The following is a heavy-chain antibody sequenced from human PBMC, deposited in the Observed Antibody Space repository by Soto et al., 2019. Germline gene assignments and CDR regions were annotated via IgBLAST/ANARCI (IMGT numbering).Heavy chain of an antibody. CDR1: GFSFDDYT. Sequence: EVQLVESGGVVVQPGGSLRLSCAASGFSFDDYTMHWVRQAPGQGLEWVSLISRDGVIRLYADSVEGRFTISRFNRKNSLYLPMNSLRTEVTVLDYCPKDQKGRRTRCVSADYWGQGTLVTGSS. V-gene: IGHV3-43*01. CDR2: ISRDGVIR. J-gene: IGHJ4*02. CDR3: PKDQKGRRTRCVSADY. D-gene: IGHD2-8*01.